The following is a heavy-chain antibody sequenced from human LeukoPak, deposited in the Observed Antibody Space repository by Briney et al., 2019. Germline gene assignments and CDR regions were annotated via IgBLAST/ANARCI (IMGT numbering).Heavy chain of an antibody. V-gene: IGHV1-18*01. D-gene: IGHD3-22*01. J-gene: IGHJ6*03. CDR2: ISAYNGNT. CDR3: ARGPGGRSGYYPLEDYYYYYYMDV. Sequence: ASVKVSCKAFGYTFNRYGVSWVRQAPGQGLEWMGWISAYNGNTNYPQKLQGRVTMTTDTSTSTAYMELRSLRSDDTAVYYCARGPGGRSGYYPLEDYYYYYYMDVWGKGTTVTVSS. CDR1: GYTFNRYG.